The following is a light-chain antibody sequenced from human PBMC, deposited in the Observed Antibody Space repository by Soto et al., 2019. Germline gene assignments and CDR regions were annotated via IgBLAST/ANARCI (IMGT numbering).Light chain of an antibody. CDR3: QQYDNLPPCGLT. V-gene: IGKV1-33*01. Sequence: DIQMTQSPSSLSASVGDRVTITCQASQDISNYLNWYQQKPGKAPKLLIYDASNLETGVPSRFSGSGSGTDFTFTISSLQAEDIATYYCQQYDNLPPCGLTFGGGTKVEIK. CDR2: DAS. CDR1: QDISNY. J-gene: IGKJ4*01.